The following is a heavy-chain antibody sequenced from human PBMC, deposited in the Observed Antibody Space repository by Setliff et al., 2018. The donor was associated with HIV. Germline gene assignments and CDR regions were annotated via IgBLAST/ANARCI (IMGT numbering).Heavy chain of an antibody. CDR3: ARGGAVSADFDS. CDR1: GFTFSNSW. J-gene: IGHJ5*01. Sequence: PGGSLRLSCAASGFTFSNSWMHWVRQAPGKGLVWVSRINTDGSSATYADSVKGRFTNSRDNAKNTLYLQMDSLRAEDTAVYYCARGGAVSADFDSWGQGTLVTVSS. V-gene: IGHV3-74*03. CDR2: INTDGSSA. D-gene: IGHD3-16*01.